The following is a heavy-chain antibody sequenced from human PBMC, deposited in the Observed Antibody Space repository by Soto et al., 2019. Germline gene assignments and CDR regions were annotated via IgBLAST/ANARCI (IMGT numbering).Heavy chain of an antibody. Sequence: ASVKVSCKASGGTFSSYSISWVRQAPGQGLEWMGGIIPIFGTANYAQKFQGRVTITADESTSTAYMELSGLRSEDTAVYYCARDHGGANWFDPWGQGTLVTVSS. CDR3: ARDHGGANWFDP. CDR2: IIPIFGTA. CDR1: GGTFSSYS. V-gene: IGHV1-69*13. J-gene: IGHJ5*02. D-gene: IGHD3-16*01.